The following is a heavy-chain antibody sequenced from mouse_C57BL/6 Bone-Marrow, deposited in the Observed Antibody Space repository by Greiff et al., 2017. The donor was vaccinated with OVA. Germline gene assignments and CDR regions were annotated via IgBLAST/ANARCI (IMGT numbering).Heavy chain of an antibody. CDR2: FYPGSGSI. CDR1: GYTFTEYT. V-gene: IGHV1-62-2*01. J-gene: IGHJ3*01. CDR3: ARHEEGVAYYSNDSLFAY. D-gene: IGHD2-5*01. Sequence: VQLQQSGAELVKPGASVKLSCKASGYTFTEYTIHWVKQRSGQGLEWIGWFYPGSGSIKYNEKFKDKATLTADKSSSTAYMELSRLTSEDSAVYFCARHEEGVAYYSNDSLFAYWGQGTLVTVSA.